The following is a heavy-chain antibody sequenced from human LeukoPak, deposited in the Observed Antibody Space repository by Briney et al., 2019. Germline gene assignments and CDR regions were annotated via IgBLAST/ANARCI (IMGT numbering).Heavy chain of an antibody. V-gene: IGHV4-34*01. CDR2: IKHSGSP. D-gene: IGHD3-10*01. J-gene: IGHJ4*02. Sequence: SDTLSLTCAVYGXSFSGYYWGWIRQPPGKGLELIGEIKHSGSPHYNPFPKSRVTISVDTSKNQFSLKLCSVTAADTAVYYCARGLSPRINMVRGVRPPFRGVFDYWGQGTLVTVSS. CDR3: ARGLSPRINMVRGVRPPFRGVFDY. CDR1: GXSFSGYY.